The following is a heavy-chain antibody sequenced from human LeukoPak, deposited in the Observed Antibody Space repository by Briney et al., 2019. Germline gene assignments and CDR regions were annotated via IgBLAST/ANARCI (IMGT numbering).Heavy chain of an antibody. Sequence: ASVKVSCKASGYTFTSYGINWVRQAPGQGLEWMGWISGYNGNTNYAQKLQGRVTMTTDTSTSTAYMELSNLRSEDTAVYYCARDQRDYVWGSYEDYWGQGTLVTVSS. CDR2: ISGYNGNT. CDR1: GYTFTSYG. CDR3: ARDQRDYVWGSYEDY. J-gene: IGHJ4*02. V-gene: IGHV1-18*01. D-gene: IGHD3-16*01.